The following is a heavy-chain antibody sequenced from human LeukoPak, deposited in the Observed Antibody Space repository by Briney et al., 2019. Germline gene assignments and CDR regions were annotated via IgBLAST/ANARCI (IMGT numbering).Heavy chain of an antibody. CDR2: ICYTGSI. CDR3: ARVPLEYNTATHFDS. J-gene: IGHJ4*02. V-gene: IGHV4-59*01. CDR1: GGSISSDC. Sequence: SETLSLTCTVSGGSISSDCWSWIRQPPGKGLEWIVYICYTGSINYNPSLESRVTISVDTSKNQFSLKLTSVTAADTAICYCARVPLEYNTATHFDSWGQGTLVTVSS. D-gene: IGHD1-14*01.